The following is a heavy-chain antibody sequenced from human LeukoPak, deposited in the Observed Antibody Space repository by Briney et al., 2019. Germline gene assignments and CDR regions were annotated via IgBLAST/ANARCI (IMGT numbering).Heavy chain of an antibody. CDR3: ARGRAAAFDY. CDR2: IYTSGST. J-gene: IGHJ4*02. D-gene: IGHD6-13*01. CDR1: GGSISSGSYY. Sequence: SETLSLTCTVSGGSISSGSYYWSWIPQPAGKGLEWIGRIYTSGSTNYNPSLKSRVTISVDTSKNQFSLKLSSVTAADTAVYYCARGRAAAFDYWGQGAVVTVSS. V-gene: IGHV4-61*02.